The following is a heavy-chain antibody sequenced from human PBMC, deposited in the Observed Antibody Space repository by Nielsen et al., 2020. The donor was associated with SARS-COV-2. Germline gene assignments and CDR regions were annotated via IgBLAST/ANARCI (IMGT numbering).Heavy chain of an antibody. CDR1: GGSFSGYY. D-gene: IGHD4-23*01. CDR2: INHSGST. J-gene: IGHJ6*03. Sequence: SETLSLTCAVYGGSFSGYYWSWIRQPPGKGLEWIGEINHSGSTNYNPSLKSRVTISVDTSKNQFSLKLSSVTAADTAVYYCARGPTVITYYYYYYYMDVWGKGTTVTVSS. V-gene: IGHV4-34*01. CDR3: ARGPTVITYYYYYYYMDV.